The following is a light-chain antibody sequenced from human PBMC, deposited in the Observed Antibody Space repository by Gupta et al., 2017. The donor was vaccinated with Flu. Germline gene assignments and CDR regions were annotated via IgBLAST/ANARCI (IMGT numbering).Light chain of an antibody. J-gene: IGKJ4*01. CDR1: QSVSSSSNNRNY. V-gene: IGKV4-1*01. CDR2: WAS. Sequence: DIVMTQSPDSLAVSLGERATINCKSSQSVSSSSNNRNYVAWYQQKPGQPPKLLINWASARQSGVPDRFSGSGSGTDFTLTISSLQAEDAAVYHCQQFYTHSLTFGGGTKVEIK. CDR3: QQFYTHSLT.